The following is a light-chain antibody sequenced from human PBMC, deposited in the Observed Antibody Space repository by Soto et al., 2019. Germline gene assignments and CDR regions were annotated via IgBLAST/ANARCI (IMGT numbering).Light chain of an antibody. CDR2: YDR. J-gene: IGLJ2*01. CDR3: QVWDNNSDHVV. CDR1: NIGSKS. V-gene: IGLV3-21*04. Sequence: SYELTQPPSVSVAPGETATITCGGNNIGSKSVHWYQQKAGQAPVLTIYYDRDRSSGIPERFSGSNSGNTATLTISRVEAGDEADYYRQVWDNNSDHVVFGGGTKVTVL.